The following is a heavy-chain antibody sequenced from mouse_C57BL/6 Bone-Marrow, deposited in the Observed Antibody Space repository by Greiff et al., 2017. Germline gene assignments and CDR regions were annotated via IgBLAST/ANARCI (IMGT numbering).Heavy chain of an antibody. CDR3: ARAVTTVVAGGPY. Sequence: QVQLQQSGAELARPGASVKLSCKASGYTFTSYGISWVKQRTGQGLEWIGEIYPRSGNTYYNEKFKGKATLTADKSSSTAYMELRSLTSEDSAVYFCARAVTTVVAGGPYWGQGTSVTVSS. J-gene: IGHJ4*01. V-gene: IGHV1-81*01. CDR2: IYPRSGNT. D-gene: IGHD1-1*01. CDR1: GYTFTSYG.